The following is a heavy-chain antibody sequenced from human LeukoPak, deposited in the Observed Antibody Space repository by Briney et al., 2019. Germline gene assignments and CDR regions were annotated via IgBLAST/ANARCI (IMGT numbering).Heavy chain of an antibody. CDR3: ARDFEVGATMGPGDNWFDP. CDR1: GYTFTSYY. Sequence: ASVKVSCKASGYTFTSYYTHWVRQAPGQGLEWMGIINPSGGSTSYAQKFHGRVTMTRDTSTSTVYMELSSLRSEDTVVYYCARDFEVGATMGPGDNWFDPWGQGTLVTVSS. J-gene: IGHJ5*02. D-gene: IGHD1-26*01. V-gene: IGHV1-46*01. CDR2: INPSGGST.